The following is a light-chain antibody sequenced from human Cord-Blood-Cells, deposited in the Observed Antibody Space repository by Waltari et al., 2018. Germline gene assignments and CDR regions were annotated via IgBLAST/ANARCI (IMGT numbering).Light chain of an antibody. CDR2: WAS. Sequence: DIVMTQSPDSLAVSLGERATINCKSSQWVLYSSNNKNYLAWYQQKPGQPPKLLIYWASTRESGVPDRFSGSGSGTDFTLTISSLQAEDVAVYYCQQYYSTPMYTFGQGTKLEIK. CDR3: QQYYSTPMYT. CDR1: QWVLYSSNNKNY. V-gene: IGKV4-1*01. J-gene: IGKJ2*01.